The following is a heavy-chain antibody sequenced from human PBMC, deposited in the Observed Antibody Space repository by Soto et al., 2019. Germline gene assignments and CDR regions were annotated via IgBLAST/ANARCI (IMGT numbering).Heavy chain of an antibody. J-gene: IGHJ4*02. V-gene: IGHV5-51*01. Sequence: PGESLKSSGKGSGYSFTIYWIGWVRQMPWKGLEWMGIIYPGDSDTRYSPSFQGQVTISADKSISTAYLQWSSLKASDTAMYYCARPRLHRDPRIDYWGQATLVTVSS. CDR3: ARPRLHRDPRIDY. CDR1: GYSFTIYW. CDR2: IYPGDSDT. D-gene: IGHD2-15*01.